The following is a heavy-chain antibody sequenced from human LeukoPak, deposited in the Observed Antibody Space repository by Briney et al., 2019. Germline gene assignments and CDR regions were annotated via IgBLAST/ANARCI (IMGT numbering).Heavy chain of an antibody. CDR3: ARGGSPFY. J-gene: IGHJ4*02. CDR2: ISGSGGST. CDR1: GFTFSSYA. D-gene: IGHD3-10*01. Sequence: GGSLRLSCAASGFTFSSYAMSWVRQAPGKGLEWASAISGSGGSTYYADSVKGRFTISRDNAKNTLYLQMNSLRAEDRAVYYCARGGSPFYWGQGSLVTVSS. V-gene: IGHV3-23*01.